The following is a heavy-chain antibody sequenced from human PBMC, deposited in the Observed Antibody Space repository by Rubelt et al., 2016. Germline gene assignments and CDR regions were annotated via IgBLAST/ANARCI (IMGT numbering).Heavy chain of an antibody. CDR2: IYTSGST. CDR3: ARENYDFWSGYYRGIDMDV. V-gene: IGHV4-4*07. J-gene: IGHJ6*02. D-gene: IGHD3-3*01. Sequence: QVQLQESGPGLVKPSETLSLTCTVSGGSISSYYWSWIRQPAGKGLEWIGRIYTSGSTNYNPSLKSRVTMSVDTSKNQFSLKLSSVTAADTAVYYCARENYDFWSGYYRGIDMDVWGQGTTVTVSS. CDR1: GGSISSYY.